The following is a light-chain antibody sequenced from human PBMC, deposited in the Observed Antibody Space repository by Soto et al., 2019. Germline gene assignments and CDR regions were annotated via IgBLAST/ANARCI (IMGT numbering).Light chain of an antibody. Sequence: DIQMTQSPSSLSASVGDRVTITCRARQGISNYLAWYQQKPGKVPKLLLYAESTLQSAVPSRFSGSGSGTDVTLTISSLQPEDDATYYCQKYNSALLTFGGGTKVEI. J-gene: IGKJ4*01. CDR3: QKYNSALLT. V-gene: IGKV1-27*01. CDR2: AES. CDR1: QGISNY.